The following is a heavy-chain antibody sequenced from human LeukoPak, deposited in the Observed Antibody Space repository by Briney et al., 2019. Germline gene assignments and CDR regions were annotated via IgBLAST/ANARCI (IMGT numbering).Heavy chain of an antibody. V-gene: IGHV3-9*01. CDR3: SKDISAGGLDV. CDR1: GFTFTTYT. Sequence: TGGSLRLSCAASGFTFTTYTMNWVRQTPGKGLEWVAGVFWNGVDKGYADSVKGRFTIFRDNAKNSMYLQMNSLRIEDTALYYCSKDISAGGLDVWGPGTPVTVSS. J-gene: IGHJ6*02. D-gene: IGHD3-16*02. CDR2: VFWNGVDK.